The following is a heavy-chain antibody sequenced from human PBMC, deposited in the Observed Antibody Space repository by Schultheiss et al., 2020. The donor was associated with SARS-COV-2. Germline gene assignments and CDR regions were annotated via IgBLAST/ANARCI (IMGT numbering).Heavy chain of an antibody. D-gene: IGHD3-9*01. CDR1: GYTFTGYY. CDR2: INPSGGST. Sequence: ASVKVSCKASGYTFTGYYMHWVRQAPGQGLEWMGIINPSGGSTSYAQKFQGRVTITADESTSTAYMELSSLRSEDTAVYYCARDKVLRYFDPPERGYYYYGMDVWGQGTTVTVSS. J-gene: IGHJ6*02. CDR3: ARDKVLRYFDPPERGYYYYGMDV. V-gene: IGHV1-46*01.